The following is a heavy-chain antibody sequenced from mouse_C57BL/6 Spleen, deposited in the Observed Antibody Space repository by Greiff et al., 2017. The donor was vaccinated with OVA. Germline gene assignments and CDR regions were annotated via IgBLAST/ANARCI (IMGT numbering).Heavy chain of an antibody. D-gene: IGHD1-1*01. J-gene: IGHJ1*03. CDR3: ARQGGSSYGYFDV. CDR2: INPGSGGT. Sequence: VQVVESGAELVRPGTSVKVSCKASGYAFTNYLIEWVKQRPGQGLEWIGVINPGSGGTNYNEKFKGKATLTADKSSSTAYMQLSSLTSEDSAVYFCARQGGSSYGYFDVWGTGTTVTVSS. CDR1: GYAFTNYL. V-gene: IGHV1-54*01.